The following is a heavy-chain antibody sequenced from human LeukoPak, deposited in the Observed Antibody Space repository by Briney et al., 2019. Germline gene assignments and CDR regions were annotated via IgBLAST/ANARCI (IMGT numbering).Heavy chain of an antibody. V-gene: IGHV4-4*07. D-gene: IGHD2-15*01. CDR1: GGSISSYY. CDR2: IYTSGST. CDR3: ARGSCSGGSCYVFDY. J-gene: IGHJ4*02. Sequence: SETLSLTCTVSGGSISSYYWSWIRQPAGKGLEWIGRIYTSGSTNYNASLKSRVSMSVDTSKNQFSLKLSSVTAADTAVYYCARGSCSGGSCYVFDYWGQGTLVTVSS.